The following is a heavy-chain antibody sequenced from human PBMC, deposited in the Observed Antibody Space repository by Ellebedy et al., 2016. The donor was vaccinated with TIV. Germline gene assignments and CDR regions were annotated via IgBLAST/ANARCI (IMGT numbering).Heavy chain of an antibody. D-gene: IGHD6-19*01. Sequence: MPSETLSLTCAVSGDPISSGGYSWSWIRQPPGKGLEWIGSISYGGSTYYNPSLKSRVTISVDTSKNQFSLRLSSVTAADTAVYNCARHPLEWLVGPMFFDYWGQGTLVTVSS. CDR3: ARHPLEWLVGPMFFDY. J-gene: IGHJ4*02. CDR2: ISYGGST. V-gene: IGHV4-30-2*03. CDR1: GDPISSGGYS.